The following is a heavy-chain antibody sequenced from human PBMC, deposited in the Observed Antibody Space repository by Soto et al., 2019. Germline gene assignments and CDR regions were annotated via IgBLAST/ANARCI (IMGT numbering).Heavy chain of an antibody. CDR1: GFTFSSYG. D-gene: IGHD4-17*01. CDR3: AKDRAHDYGDLLDY. V-gene: IGHV3-30*18. CDR2: ISYDGSNK. Sequence: PGGSLRLSCAASGFTFSSYGMHWVRQAPGKGLEWVAVISYDGSNKYYADSVKGRFTISRDNSKNTLYLQMNSLRAEDTAVYYCAKDRAHDYGDLLDYWGQGTLVTVSS. J-gene: IGHJ4*02.